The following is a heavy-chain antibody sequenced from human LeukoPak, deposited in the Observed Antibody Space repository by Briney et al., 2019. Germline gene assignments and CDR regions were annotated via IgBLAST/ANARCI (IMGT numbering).Heavy chain of an antibody. V-gene: IGHV4-4*09. CDR3: ARRRVNYYGSGSYYDL. CDR2: IYTSGST. J-gene: IGHJ4*02. Sequence: SETLSLTCTVSGGSISSYYWSWIRQPPGKGLEWIGYIYTSGSTNYNPSLKSRVTISVDTSKNQFSLKLSSVTAADTAMYYCARRRVNYYGSGSYYDLWGQGTLVTVSS. D-gene: IGHD3-10*01. CDR1: GGSISSYY.